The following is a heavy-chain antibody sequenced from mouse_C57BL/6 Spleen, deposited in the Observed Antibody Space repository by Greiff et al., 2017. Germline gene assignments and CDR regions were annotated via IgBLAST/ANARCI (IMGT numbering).Heavy chain of an antibody. Sequence: EVKLQESGPGLVKPSQSLSLTCSVTGYSITSGYYWNWIRQFPGNKLEWMGYISYDGSNNYNPSLKNRISITRDTSKNQFFLKLNSVTTEDTATYYCARGKRDDGDYFDYWGQGTTLTVSS. J-gene: IGHJ2*01. CDR1: GYSITSGYY. CDR3: ARGKRDDGDYFDY. V-gene: IGHV3-6*01. CDR2: ISYDGSN. D-gene: IGHD2-3*01.